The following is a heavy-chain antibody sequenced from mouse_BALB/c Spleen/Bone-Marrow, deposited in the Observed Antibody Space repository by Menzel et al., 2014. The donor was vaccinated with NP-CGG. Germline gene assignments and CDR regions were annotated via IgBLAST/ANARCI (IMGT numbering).Heavy chain of an antibody. D-gene: IGHD2-1*01. V-gene: IGHV14-3*02. J-gene: IGHJ2*01. CDR1: GFNIKDTY. CDR3: AYYGDY. Sequence: EVMLVESGAELVKPGASVKLSCTASGFNIKDTYMHWVKQRPEQGLEWIGRIDPANGNTKYDPKFQGKATITADTSSNTAYLQLSSLTSEDTAVYYCAYYGDYWGQVTTLTVSS. CDR2: IDPANGNT.